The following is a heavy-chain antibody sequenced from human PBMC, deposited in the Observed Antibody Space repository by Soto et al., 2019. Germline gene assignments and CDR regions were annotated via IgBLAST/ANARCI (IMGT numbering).Heavy chain of an antibody. Sequence: SLSLTSTVCGGSISSGGYYWSWIRQHPGKGLEWIGYIYYSGSTYYNPSLKSRVTISVDTSKNQFSLKLSSVTAADTAVYYCARDRGEVGATTNPSLELDYWGQGTLVTYPQ. D-gene: IGHD1-26*01. V-gene: IGHV4-31*03. CDR3: ARDRGEVGATTNPSLELDY. CDR2: IYYSGST. CDR1: GGSISSGGYY. J-gene: IGHJ4*02.